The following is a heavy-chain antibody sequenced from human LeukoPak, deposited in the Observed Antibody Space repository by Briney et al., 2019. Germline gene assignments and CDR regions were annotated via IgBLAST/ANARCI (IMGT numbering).Heavy chain of an antibody. D-gene: IGHD2-2*01. Sequence: SETLSLTCSVSGCSLTNYYWGWIRQPPGKGLEWIGYIYTSGSTNYNPSLKSRVTISVDTSKNQFSLKLSSVTAADTAVYYCARRNQLGNYFDYWGQGTLVTVSS. V-gene: IGHV4-4*09. J-gene: IGHJ4*02. CDR1: GCSLTNYY. CDR3: ARRNQLGNYFDY. CDR2: IYTSGST.